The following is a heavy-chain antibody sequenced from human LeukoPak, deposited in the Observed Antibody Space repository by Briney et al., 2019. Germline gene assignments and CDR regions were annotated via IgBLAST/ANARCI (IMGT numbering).Heavy chain of an antibody. CDR3: ARVLWVQNYYYGMDV. Sequence: GGSLRLSCAVSGFTFSSNWINWVRQAPGRGLEWVASIKLDGEKYYVDSVKGRFTISRDNAKNSLYLQMNSLRAEDTAVYYCARVLWVQNYYYGMDVWGRGTTVTVSS. CDR1: GFTFSSNW. CDR2: IKLDGEK. J-gene: IGHJ6*02. D-gene: IGHD3-16*01. V-gene: IGHV3-7*04.